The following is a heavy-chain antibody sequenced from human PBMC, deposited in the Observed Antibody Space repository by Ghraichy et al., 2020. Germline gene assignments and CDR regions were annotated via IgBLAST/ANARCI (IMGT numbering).Heavy chain of an antibody. Sequence: GGSLRLSCAASGFTFSDYYMSWIRQAPGKGLEWVSYISSSSSYTNYADSVKGRFTISRDNAKNSLYLQMNSLRAEDTAVYYCARAGRYSYGWGFNYYGMDVWGQGTTVTVSS. V-gene: IGHV3-11*06. CDR1: GFTFSDYY. CDR2: ISSSSSYT. CDR3: ARAGRYSYGWGFNYYGMDV. J-gene: IGHJ6*02. D-gene: IGHD5-18*01.